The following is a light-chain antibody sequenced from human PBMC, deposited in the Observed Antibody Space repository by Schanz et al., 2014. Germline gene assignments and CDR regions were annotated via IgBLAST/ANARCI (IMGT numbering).Light chain of an antibody. V-gene: IGKV4-1*01. CDR2: WAS. Sequence: DIVMTQPPDSLAVSLGERVTINCKSSQSVLYSSNNKNYLAWYQHKPGQPPNLLIYWASTRESGVPDRFSGSGSGTDFTLTISSLQAEDVAVYYCQQYLVYRTFGQGTKVEIK. J-gene: IGKJ1*01. CDR1: QSVLYSSNNKNY. CDR3: QQYLVYRT.